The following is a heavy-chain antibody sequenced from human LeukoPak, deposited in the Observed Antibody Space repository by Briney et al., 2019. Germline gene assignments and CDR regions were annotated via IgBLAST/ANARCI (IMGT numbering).Heavy chain of an antibody. CDR1: GGTFSSYT. CDR2: IIPILGIA. J-gene: IGHJ6*02. Sequence: SVKVSCKASGGTFSSYTISWVRQAPGQGLEWMGRIIPILGIANYAQKFQGRVTITADKSTSTAYMELSSLRSEDTAVYYCARDVYYDSSGYPDYYYYYGMDAWGQGTTVTVSS. CDR3: ARDVYYDSSGYPDYYYYYGMDA. V-gene: IGHV1-69*04. D-gene: IGHD3-22*01.